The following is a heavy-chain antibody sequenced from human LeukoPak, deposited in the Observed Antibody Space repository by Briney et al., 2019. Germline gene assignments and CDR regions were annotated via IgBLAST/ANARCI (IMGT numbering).Heavy chain of an antibody. CDR3: AKAIHIVVVPAAVDY. J-gene: IGHJ4*02. V-gene: IGHV3-23*01. D-gene: IGHD2-2*01. CDR2: ISGSGGST. CDR1: GFTFSSYA. Sequence: GGSLRLSCAASGFTFSSYAMSWVRPXPGKGLEWVSAISGSGGSTYYADSVKGRFTISRDNSKNTLYLQMNSLRAEDTAVYYCAKAIHIVVVPAAVDYWGQGTLVTVSS.